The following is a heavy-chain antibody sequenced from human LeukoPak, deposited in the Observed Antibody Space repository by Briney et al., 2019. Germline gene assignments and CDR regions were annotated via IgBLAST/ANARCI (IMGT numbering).Heavy chain of an antibody. CDR1: GFTFSSYA. CDR3: ARVVGNYYGSGSSYNWFDP. D-gene: IGHD3-10*01. Sequence: GGSLRLSCAASGFTFSSYATHWVRQAPGKGLEWVAVISYDGSNKYYADSVKGRFTISRDNSKNTLYLQMNSLRAEDTAVYYCARVVGNYYGSGSSYNWFDPWGQGTLVTVSS. J-gene: IGHJ5*02. V-gene: IGHV3-30-3*01. CDR2: ISYDGSNK.